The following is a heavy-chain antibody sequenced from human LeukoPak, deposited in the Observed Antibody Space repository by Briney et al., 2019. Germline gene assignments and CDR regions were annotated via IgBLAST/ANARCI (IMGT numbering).Heavy chain of an antibody. D-gene: IGHD2-2*02. V-gene: IGHV3-53*01. Sequence: GGSLRLSCTVSGFTVSSNSMSWVRQAPGKGLEWVSFIYSDNTHYSDSVKGRFTISRDNSKNTLYLQMNSLRAEDTALYYCARGPYTDYWGQGTLVTVSS. CDR1: GFTVSSNS. J-gene: IGHJ4*02. CDR3: ARGPYTDY. CDR2: IYSDNT.